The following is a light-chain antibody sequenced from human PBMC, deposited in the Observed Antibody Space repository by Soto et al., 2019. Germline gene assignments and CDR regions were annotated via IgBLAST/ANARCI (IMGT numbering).Light chain of an antibody. CDR2: AAS. CDR1: QGIKND. CDR3: QQTYSAPPT. Sequence: IQLSQSPSSLSASVGDRVTITCRASQGIKNDLGWYQQKPGKAPKLLIYAASSLQSGVPPRFSGSGSGTDFTLTISSLQPKDFTTYFCQQTYSAPPTFGQGTNVDI. J-gene: IGKJ1*01. V-gene: IGKV1-39*01.